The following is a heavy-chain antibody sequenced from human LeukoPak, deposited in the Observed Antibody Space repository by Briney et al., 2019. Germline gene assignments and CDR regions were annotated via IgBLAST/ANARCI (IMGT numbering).Heavy chain of an antibody. D-gene: IGHD6-6*01. CDR2: INHSGST. CDR3: ARCGSSSFYWFDP. V-gene: IGHV4-34*01. CDR1: GGSFSGYY. J-gene: IGHJ5*02. Sequence: SETLSLTCAVYGGSFSGYYWSWIRQPPGKGLEWIGEINHSGSTNYNPPLKSRVTISVDTSKNQFSLKLSSVTAADTAVYYCARCGSSSFYWFDPWGQGTLVTVSS.